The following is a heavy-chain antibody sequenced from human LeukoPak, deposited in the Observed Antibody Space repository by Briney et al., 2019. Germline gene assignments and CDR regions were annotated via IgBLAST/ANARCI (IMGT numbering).Heavy chain of an antibody. CDR1: GGSISSYY. D-gene: IGHD3-10*01. CDR3: ARHANYYGSGSYLDWFDP. Sequence: SETLSLTCTVSGGSISSYYWTWIRQPPGKGLEWIGYIYYSGSTNYNPSLKSRVTMSVDTSKNQFSLKLSSVTAADTAVYYCARHANYYGSGSYLDWFDPWGQGTLLTVSS. CDR2: IYYSGST. J-gene: IGHJ5*02. V-gene: IGHV4-59*08.